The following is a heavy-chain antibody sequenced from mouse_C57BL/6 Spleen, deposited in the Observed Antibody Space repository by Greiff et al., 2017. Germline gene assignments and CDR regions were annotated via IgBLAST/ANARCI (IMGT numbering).Heavy chain of an antibody. V-gene: IGHV5-15*01. CDR3: ARQHYGSSYGYFDV. CDR1: GFTFSDYG. J-gene: IGHJ1*03. CDR2: ISNLAYSI. D-gene: IGHD1-1*01. Sequence: DVKLVESGGGLVQPGGSLKLSCAASGFTFSDYGMAWVRQAPRKGPEWVAFISNLAYSIYYADTVTGRFTISRENAKNTLYLEMSSLRSEDTAMYYCARQHYGSSYGYFDVWGTGTTVTVSS.